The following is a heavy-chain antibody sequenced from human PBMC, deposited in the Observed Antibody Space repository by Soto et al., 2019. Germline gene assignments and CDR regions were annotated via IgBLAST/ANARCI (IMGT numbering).Heavy chain of an antibody. J-gene: IGHJ4*02. Sequence: QVQLQQWGAGLLKPSETLSLTCAVYGGSFSGYYWSWIRQPSGKGLEWIGEINHSGSTNYNPSLKSRVTISVDTSKNQFSLKLSSVTAADTAVYYCASGPTRTAYYFDYWSQGTLVTVSS. D-gene: IGHD2-21*01. V-gene: IGHV4-34*01. CDR2: INHSGST. CDR1: GGSFSGYY. CDR3: ASGPTRTAYYFDY.